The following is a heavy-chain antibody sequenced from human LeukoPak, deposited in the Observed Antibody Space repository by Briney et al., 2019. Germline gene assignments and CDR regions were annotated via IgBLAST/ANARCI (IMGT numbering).Heavy chain of an antibody. D-gene: IGHD3-10*01. V-gene: IGHV4-39*01. CDR3: ASVRRGFGESSKYYSYYYMDV. Sequence: NASETLSLTCTVSGGSISSSSYYWGWIRQPPGKGLEWIGNIYYSGSTYCNPSLKSRVTISVDTSKNQFSLKLSAVTAADTAVYYCASVRRGFGESSKYYSYYYMDVWGNGTTVTISS. CDR1: GGSISSSSYY. J-gene: IGHJ6*03. CDR2: IYYSGST.